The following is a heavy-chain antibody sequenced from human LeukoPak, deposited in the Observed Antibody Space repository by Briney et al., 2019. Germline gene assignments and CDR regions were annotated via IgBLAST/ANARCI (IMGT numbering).Heavy chain of an antibody. CDR2: ISTYNGNT. CDR3: ARARERLGWFDP. J-gene: IGHJ5*02. Sequence: GASVKVSCKASGYTFTSYGISWVRQAPGQGLEWLGWISTYNGNTNYAQKVQGRVTMTTDTSTRTAYMELRSLRSDDTAVYYCARARERLGWFDPWGQGTLVTVSS. V-gene: IGHV1-18*01. D-gene: IGHD1-1*01. CDR1: GYTFTSYG.